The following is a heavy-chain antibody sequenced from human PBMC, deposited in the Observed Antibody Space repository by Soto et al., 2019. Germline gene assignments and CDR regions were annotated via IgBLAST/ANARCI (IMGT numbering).Heavy chain of an antibody. CDR2: IIPIFGTA. D-gene: IGHD3-3*01. Sequence: QVQLVQSGAEVKKPGSSVKVSCKASGVTFSSYAISWVRQAPGQGLEWMGGIIPIFGTANYVQKFQGRVTVNADESTSTAYIELSILRSEDTSVYSWARGRLRFLAWLGSKCWGQGTLVTVS. CDR3: ARGRLRFLAWLGSKC. CDR1: GVTFSSYA. V-gene: IGHV1-69*12. J-gene: IGHJ4*02.